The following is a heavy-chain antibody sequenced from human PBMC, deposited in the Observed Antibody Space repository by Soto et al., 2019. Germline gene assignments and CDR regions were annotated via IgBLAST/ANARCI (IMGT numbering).Heavy chain of an antibody. CDR1: GFTFSSYA. Sequence: GGSLRLSCAASGFTFSSYAMSWVRHAPGKGLEWVSAISGSGGSTYYADSVKGRFTISRDNSKNTLYLQMNSLRAEDTAVYYCAKDRYYYDSSGYYPIRGPGTLVTVSS. J-gene: IGHJ4*02. CDR3: AKDRYYYDSSGYYPI. D-gene: IGHD3-22*01. CDR2: ISGSGGST. V-gene: IGHV3-23*01.